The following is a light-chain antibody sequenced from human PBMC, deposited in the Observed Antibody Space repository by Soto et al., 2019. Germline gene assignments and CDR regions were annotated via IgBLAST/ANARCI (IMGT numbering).Light chain of an antibody. V-gene: IGLV3-1*01. CDR1: KLGDKY. Sequence: SYELTQPPSVSVSPGQTASITCSGDKLGDKYACWYQQKPGHSPVLVIYRHNRRPSGIPERFYGSNSGNTATLTISGTQAMDEADYYCQAWDSSTVVFGGGTKLTVL. J-gene: IGLJ2*01. CDR2: RHN. CDR3: QAWDSSTVV.